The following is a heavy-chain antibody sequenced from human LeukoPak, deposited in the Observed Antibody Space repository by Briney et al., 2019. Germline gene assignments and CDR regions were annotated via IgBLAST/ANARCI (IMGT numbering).Heavy chain of an antibody. CDR1: GGSISSYY. CDR3: ARDTGKSGYPDY. V-gene: IGHV4-4*07. J-gene: IGHJ4*02. D-gene: IGHD3-3*01. CDR2: IYSSGII. Sequence: PSETLSLTCTVSGGSISSYYWSWIRQPAGKAPEWIGRIYSSGIINYNPSLKSRVTVSLDNSKNQLSLKLSYVTAADTAVYYCARDTGKSGYPDYWGQGTLVTVSS.